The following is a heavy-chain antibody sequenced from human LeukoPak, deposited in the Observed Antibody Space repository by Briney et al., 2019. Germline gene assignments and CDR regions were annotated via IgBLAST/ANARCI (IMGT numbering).Heavy chain of an antibody. Sequence: ASVKVSCKASGYTFTSYGISWVRQAPGQGLEWMGWISAYNGNTNYAQKLQGRVTMTTDTSTSTAYMELRSLRSDDTAVYYCAREPPYYYDSSGYYADYYGMDVWDQGTTVTVSS. J-gene: IGHJ6*02. CDR3: AREPPYYYDSSGYYADYYGMDV. CDR1: GYTFTSYG. D-gene: IGHD3-22*01. V-gene: IGHV1-18*01. CDR2: ISAYNGNT.